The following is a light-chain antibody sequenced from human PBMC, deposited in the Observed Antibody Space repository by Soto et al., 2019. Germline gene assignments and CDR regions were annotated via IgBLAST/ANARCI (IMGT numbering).Light chain of an antibody. CDR1: KLGDKY. CDR2: QDS. Sequence: SYELTEPPSVSVSPGQTASITCSGDKLGDKYACWYQQKPGQSPVLVIYQDSKRPSGIPERFSGSNSGNTATLTISGTQAMDEADYYGQAWDSSTGVFGGGTKVTVL. V-gene: IGLV3-1*01. CDR3: QAWDSSTGV. J-gene: IGLJ2*01.